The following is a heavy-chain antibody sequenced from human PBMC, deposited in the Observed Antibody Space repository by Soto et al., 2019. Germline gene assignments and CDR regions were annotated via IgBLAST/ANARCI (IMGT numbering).Heavy chain of an antibody. J-gene: IGHJ4*02. CDR1: GFTFSDNY. Sequence: PVGSLRLSCAASGFTFSDNYMSWIRQAPGKGLEWVSYISSSGGIIYYADSVKGRFTISRDNAKNSLYLQMNSLRAEDTAVYYCARDLGYYESDGYFDYWGQGALVTVSS. CDR3: ARDLGYYESDGYFDY. D-gene: IGHD3-22*01. V-gene: IGHV3-11*01. CDR2: ISSSGGII.